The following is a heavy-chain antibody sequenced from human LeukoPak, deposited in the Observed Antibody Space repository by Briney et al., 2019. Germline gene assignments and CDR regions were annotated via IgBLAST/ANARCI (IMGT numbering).Heavy chain of an antibody. D-gene: IGHD5-18*01. CDR1: GFTFSSYA. CDR2: ISYDGSNK. J-gene: IGHJ4*02. V-gene: IGHV3-30*04. CDR3: ARDVYSYGSFDY. Sequence: GGSLRLSCAASGFTFSSYAMHWVRQAPGKGLDWVAVISYDGSNKYYADSVKGRFTISRDNSKNTLYLQMNSLRAEDTAVYYCARDVYSYGSFDYWGQGTLVTVSS.